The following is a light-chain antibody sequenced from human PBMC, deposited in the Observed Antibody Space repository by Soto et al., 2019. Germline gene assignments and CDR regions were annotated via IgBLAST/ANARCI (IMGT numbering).Light chain of an antibody. CDR3: QQDDTSPRT. CDR2: GAS. J-gene: IGKJ1*01. V-gene: IGKV3-20*01. CDR1: QSVSSNY. Sequence: EVMLTQSPGTLSLSPGERATLSCRASQSVSSNYLAWYQQKSGQAPRLLIYGASNSATGIPDRFSGSGSGTDFTITIRRLEPEDFAVYCCQQDDTSPRTFGQGTKVEFK.